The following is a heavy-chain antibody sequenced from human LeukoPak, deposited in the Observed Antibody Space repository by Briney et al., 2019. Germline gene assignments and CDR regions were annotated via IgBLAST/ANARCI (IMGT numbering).Heavy chain of an antibody. Sequence: ASETLSLTCSVSGGSIRSTTYYWGWIRQPPGKGLEWIGSIYYSGNSYYSPSLMSRVTISVDTSKNQFSLNLSSVTAADTAVYYCARGYCSGGSCYPFDYWGQGTLVTVSS. V-gene: IGHV4-39*07. CDR1: GGSIRSTTYY. D-gene: IGHD2-15*01. CDR3: ARGYCSGGSCYPFDY. J-gene: IGHJ4*02. CDR2: IYYSGNS.